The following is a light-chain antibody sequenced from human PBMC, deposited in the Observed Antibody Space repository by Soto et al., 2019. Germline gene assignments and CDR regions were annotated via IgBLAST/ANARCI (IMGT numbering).Light chain of an antibody. J-gene: IGLJ1*01. CDR2: SNN. V-gene: IGLV1-44*01. Sequence: QSVLTQPPSASGTPGQRVTISCSGSSSNIGSNTVNWYQQLPGTAPKLLIYSNNQRPSGVPDRFSGSKSGASASLAISGLQSEDEADYYCAAWDDSLNGYVFGTATRSPS. CDR1: SSNIGSNT. CDR3: AAWDDSLNGYV.